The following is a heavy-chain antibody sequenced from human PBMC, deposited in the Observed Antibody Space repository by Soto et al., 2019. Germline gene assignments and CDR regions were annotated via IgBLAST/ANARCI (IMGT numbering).Heavy chain of an antibody. D-gene: IGHD2-2*01. CDR2: INHSGST. CDR1: GGSFSGYY. J-gene: IGHJ5*02. Sequence: PSETLSLTCAVYGGSFSGYYWSWIRQPPGKGLEWIGEINHSGSTNYNPSLKSRVTISVDTSKNQFSLKLSSVTAADTAVYYCARAPYCSSTSCYEGVWFDPRGQGTLVTVSS. V-gene: IGHV4-34*01. CDR3: ARAPYCSSTSCYEGVWFDP.